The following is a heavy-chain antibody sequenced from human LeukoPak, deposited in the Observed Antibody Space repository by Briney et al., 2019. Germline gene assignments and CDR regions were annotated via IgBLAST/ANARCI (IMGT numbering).Heavy chain of an antibody. CDR2: ISGSGGGT. D-gene: IGHD5-18*01. J-gene: IGHJ4*02. Sequence: GGSLRLSCSASGFTFSSNAMSWVRQASGKGLEWVAGISGSGGGTYYADSMKGRFTISRDNSKNTLSLQINSLRVEDTAVYYCARVGYNFGLDYWGQGALVTVSS. V-gene: IGHV3-23*01. CDR1: GFTFSSNA. CDR3: ARVGYNFGLDY.